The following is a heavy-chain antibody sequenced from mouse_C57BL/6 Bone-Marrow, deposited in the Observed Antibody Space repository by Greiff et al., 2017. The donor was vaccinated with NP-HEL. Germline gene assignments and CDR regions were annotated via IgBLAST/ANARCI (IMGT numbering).Heavy chain of an antibody. CDR1: GFTFTDYY. CDR2: IRNKANGYTT. Sequence: EVHLVESGGGLVQPGGSLSLSCAASGFTFTDYYMSWVRQPPGKALEWLGFIRNKANGYTTEYSASVKGRFTISRDNSQSILYLQMNGLRAEESASYYCARYFGFITTVVEDYFDYWGQGTTLTVSS. V-gene: IGHV7-3*01. CDR3: ARYFGFITTVVEDYFDY. J-gene: IGHJ2*01. D-gene: IGHD1-1*01.